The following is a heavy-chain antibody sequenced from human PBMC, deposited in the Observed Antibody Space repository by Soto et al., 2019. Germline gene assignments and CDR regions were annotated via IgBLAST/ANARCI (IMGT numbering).Heavy chain of an antibody. CDR2: INNDGSDT. CDR3: SRDITVTPVY. Sequence: EVHLVECGGGLVQPGGSLRLSCAASGFIFSSYWMHWVRQAPGKGLVWVSRINNDGSDTTYADSVKGRFTVSRDNTRNTLYLEMKSLRAEDTAVYYSSRDITVTPVYWGQGTLVTVSS. J-gene: IGHJ4*02. V-gene: IGHV3-74*01. D-gene: IGHD1-20*01. CDR1: GFIFSSYW.